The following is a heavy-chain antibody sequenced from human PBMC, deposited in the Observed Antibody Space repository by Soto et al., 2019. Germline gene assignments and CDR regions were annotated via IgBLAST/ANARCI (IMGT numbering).Heavy chain of an antibody. V-gene: IGHV3-13*01. J-gene: IGHJ6*02. Sequence: EVHLVESGGGLVQPGGSLRLSCAASGFGFNGYDMHWVRQAPGKNLEWVAAISTAGDTYYLGSVKGRFTISREDAKNSLSLQMNSLRVGDTAVYYCARGGDRFDGMDVWGQGTTGTVSS. CDR3: ARGGDRFDGMDV. CDR2: ISTAGDT. CDR1: GFGFNGYD. D-gene: IGHD3-16*01.